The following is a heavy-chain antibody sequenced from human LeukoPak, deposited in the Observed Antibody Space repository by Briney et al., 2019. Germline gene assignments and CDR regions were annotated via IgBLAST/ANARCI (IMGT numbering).Heavy chain of an antibody. CDR1: GGSFSGYY. J-gene: IGHJ4*02. D-gene: IGHD6-13*01. CDR2: INHSGST. Sequence: SETLSLTCAVYGGSFSGYYWSWIRQPLGKGLEWIGEINHSGSTNYNPSLKSRVTISVDTSKNQFSLKLSSVTAADTAVYYCARGIPLYSSSWYFNYWGQGTLVTVSS. CDR3: ARGIPLYSSSWYFNY. V-gene: IGHV4-34*01.